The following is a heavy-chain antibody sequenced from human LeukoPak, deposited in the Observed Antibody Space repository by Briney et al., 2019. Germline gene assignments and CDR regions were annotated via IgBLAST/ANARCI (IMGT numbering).Heavy chain of an antibody. J-gene: IGHJ4*02. CDR2: IRQDGGDS. CDR3: ARVSGTHYPVDY. V-gene: IGHV3-7*01. Sequence: GGSLRLSCAASGFSFSNHWMAWVRQAPGKGLEWVANIRQDGGDSYYVDSVRGRFTISRDNAKSSVFLQMNSLRAEDTAVYYCARVSGTHYPVDYWGQGTLVTVSS. CDR1: GFSFSNHW. D-gene: IGHD1-26*01.